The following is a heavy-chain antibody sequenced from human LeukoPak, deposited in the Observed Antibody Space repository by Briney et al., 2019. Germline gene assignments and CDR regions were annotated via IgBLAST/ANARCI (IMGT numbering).Heavy chain of an antibody. CDR2: IYYTGST. D-gene: IGHD3-16*01. Sequence: SETLSLTCSVSGASISSGNYYWAWIRQPPGKGLEWIGYIYYTGSTYYNPSLKSRVTISVDTSKNQFSLKLSSVTAADTAVYYCARDPHGGGLGDGFDIWGQGTMVTVSS. CDR3: ARDPHGGGLGDGFDI. CDR1: GASISSGNYY. J-gene: IGHJ3*02. V-gene: IGHV4-30-4*08.